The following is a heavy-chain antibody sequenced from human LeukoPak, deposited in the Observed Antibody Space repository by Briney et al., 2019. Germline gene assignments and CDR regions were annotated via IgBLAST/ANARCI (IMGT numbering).Heavy chain of an antibody. J-gene: IGHJ4*02. CDR1: GGSISSAGYY. V-gene: IGHV4-61*10. CDR3: ARGYSSGWPPKD. CDR2: VYNSGST. D-gene: IGHD6-19*01. Sequence: SETLSLTCSVSGGSISSAGYYWSWIRQPAGKGLEWIGRVYNSGSTNYSPSLKSRVTISEDASKNQFSLKLSSVTAADTAVYYCARGYSSGWPPKDWGQGTLVTVSS.